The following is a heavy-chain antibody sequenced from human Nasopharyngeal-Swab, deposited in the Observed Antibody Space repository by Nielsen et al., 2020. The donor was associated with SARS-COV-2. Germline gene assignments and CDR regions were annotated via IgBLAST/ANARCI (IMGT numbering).Heavy chain of an antibody. D-gene: IGHD6-6*01. J-gene: IGHJ4*02. V-gene: IGHV4-39*07. Sequence: WIRQPSGKGLEWIGSIYYSGSTYYNPSLKSRVTISVDTSKNQFSLKLSSVTAADTAVYYCARDGAYSSSSPGDYWGQGTLVTVSS. CDR3: ARDGAYSSSSPGDY. CDR2: IYYSGST.